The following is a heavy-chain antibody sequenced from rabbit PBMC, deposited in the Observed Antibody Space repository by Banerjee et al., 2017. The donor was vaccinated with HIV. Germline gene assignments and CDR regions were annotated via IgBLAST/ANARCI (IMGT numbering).Heavy chain of an antibody. J-gene: IGHJ4*01. D-gene: IGHD6-1*01. V-gene: IGHV1S47*01. CDR2: IDPVFGST. CDR1: GFDFSSYA. Sequence: QEQLKESGGGLVQPGGSLKLSCKASGFDFSSYAITWVRQAPGKGLEWIGYIDPVFGSTYYASWVNGRFTISSHNAQNTLYLQLTSLTAADTATYFCARSGYGGYGYGLNLWGPGTLVTVS. CDR3: ARSGYGGYGYGLNL.